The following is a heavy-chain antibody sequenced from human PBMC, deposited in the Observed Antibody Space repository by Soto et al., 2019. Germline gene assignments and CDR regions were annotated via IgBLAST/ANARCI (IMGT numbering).Heavy chain of an antibody. D-gene: IGHD6-19*01. CDR3: ARDRGVAPPVAGNTHYYYYLDV. J-gene: IGHJ6*03. CDR2: ISAFNGNT. Sequence: QDQLLQSGAEVKKPGASVTVSCKASGYSFTNYGITWVRQAPGQGLEWMGWISAFNGNTHYAQKLQGRVTMTTDASASTAYMQVRRLRSDDTTVYYCARDRGVAPPVAGNTHYYYYLDVWGKGTTVTVSS. CDR1: GYSFTNYG. V-gene: IGHV1-18*01.